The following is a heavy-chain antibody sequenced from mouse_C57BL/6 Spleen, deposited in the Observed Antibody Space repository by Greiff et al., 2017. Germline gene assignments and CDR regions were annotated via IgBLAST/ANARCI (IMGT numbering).Heavy chain of an antibody. CDR1: GFTFSSYA. Sequence: EVQRVESGEGLVKPGGSLKLSCAASGFTFSSYAMSWVRQTPEKRLEWVAYISSGGDYIYYADTVKGRFTISRDNARNTLYLQMSSLKSEDTAMYYCTRERTVYYYAMDYWGQGTSVTVSS. J-gene: IGHJ4*01. V-gene: IGHV5-9-1*02. D-gene: IGHD1-1*01. CDR3: TRERTVYYYAMDY. CDR2: ISSGGDYI.